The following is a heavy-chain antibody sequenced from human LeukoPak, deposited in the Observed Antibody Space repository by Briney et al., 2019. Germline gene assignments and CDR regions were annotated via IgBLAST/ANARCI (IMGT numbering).Heavy chain of an antibody. D-gene: IGHD6-13*01. CDR3: ARLTIAADDY. CDR1: GDSISNYY. J-gene: IGHJ4*02. CDR2: IYYSGST. Sequence: TPSETLSLTCTVSGDSISNYYWGWIRQPPGKGLEWIGSIYYSGSTYYNPSLKSRVTISVDTSKNQFSLKLSSVTAADTAVYYCARLTIAADDYWGQGTLVTVSS. V-gene: IGHV4-39*01.